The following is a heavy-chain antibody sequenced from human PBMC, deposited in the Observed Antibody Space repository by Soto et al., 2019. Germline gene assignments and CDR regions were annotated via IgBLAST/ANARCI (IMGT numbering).Heavy chain of an antibody. D-gene: IGHD3-10*01. J-gene: IGHJ4*02. CDR3: TRAAWFPYLSFY. CDR2: ISSSGSTA. Sequence: GGSLRLSCAASGFTFSRFELHWVREAPGKGLEWISYISSSGSTAYYASSVEGRFTISRDNANNSVYLQMDSLRAEDTALYYCTRAAWFPYLSFYWGQGALVTVSS. V-gene: IGHV3-48*03. CDR1: GFTFSRFE.